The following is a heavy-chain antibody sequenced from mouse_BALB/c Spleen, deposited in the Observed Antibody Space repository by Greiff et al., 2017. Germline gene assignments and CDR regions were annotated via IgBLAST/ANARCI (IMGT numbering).Heavy chain of an antibody. CDR1: GFTFSSFG. CDR3: ARSTVVPFDY. V-gene: IGHV5-17*02. J-gene: IGHJ2*01. CDR2: ISSGSSTI. D-gene: IGHD1-1*01. Sequence: EVKLMESGGGLVQPGGSRKLSCAASGFTFSSFGMHWVRQAPEKGLEWVAYISSGSSTIYYADTVKGRFTISRDNPKNTLFLQMTSLRSEDTAMYYCARSTVVPFDYWGQGTTLTVSS.